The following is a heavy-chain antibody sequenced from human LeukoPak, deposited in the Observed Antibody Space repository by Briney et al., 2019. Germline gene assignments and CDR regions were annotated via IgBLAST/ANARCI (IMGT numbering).Heavy chain of an antibody. D-gene: IGHD6-19*01. CDR2: FSDTDTGT. CDR3: AKELTRMTVAGTFGY. Sequence: PGGSLRLSCAASGSTFSAYAMSWVRQAPGKGLEWVSTFSDTDTGTYYADSVKGRFTISGDTSKNTLYLQMSGLRAEDTAIYYCAKELTRMTVAGTFGYWGQGALVTVSS. V-gene: IGHV3-23*01. J-gene: IGHJ4*02. CDR1: GSTFSAYA.